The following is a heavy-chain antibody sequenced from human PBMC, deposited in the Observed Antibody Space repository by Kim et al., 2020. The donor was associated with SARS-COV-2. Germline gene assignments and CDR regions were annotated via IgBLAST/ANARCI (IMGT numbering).Heavy chain of an antibody. D-gene: IGHD4-17*01. J-gene: IGHJ6*02. CDR2: IRSKAYGGTT. CDR3: RGDYVAYYYGMDV. Sequence: GVLRLSCTASGFTFGDYAMSWVRQAPGKGLEWVGFIRSKAYGGTTEYAASVKGRFTISRDDSKSIAYLQMNSLKTEDTAVYYCRGDYVAYYYGMDVWGQGTTVTVSS. V-gene: IGHV3-49*04. CDR1: GFTFGDYA.